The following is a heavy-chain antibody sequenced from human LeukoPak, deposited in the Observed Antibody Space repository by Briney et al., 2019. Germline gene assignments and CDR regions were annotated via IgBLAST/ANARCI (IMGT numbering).Heavy chain of an antibody. CDR2: IGGSGGST. CDR1: GITFSSYA. CDR3: AKDLTKDPLWLPNY. D-gene: IGHD3-9*01. J-gene: IGHJ4*02. Sequence: GGSLRLSCAASGITFSSYAMSWVRLAPGKGLEWVSSIGGSGGSTFYADSVKGRYTISRDNSKNTLFLQMNSLRADDTAVYYCAKDLTKDPLWLPNYWGQGTLVTVSS. V-gene: IGHV3-23*01.